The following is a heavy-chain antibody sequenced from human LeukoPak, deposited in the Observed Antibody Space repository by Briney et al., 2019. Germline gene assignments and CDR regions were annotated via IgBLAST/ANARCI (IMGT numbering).Heavy chain of an antibody. CDR1: GFTFSDYE. D-gene: IGHD2/OR15-2a*01. Sequence: GGSLRLSCAASGFTFSDYEMNWVRQAPGKGLEWVSIIRGSSSDYADSVRGRFSISRDISKNTLYLRMNSLRAEDTALYYCAKDSGNSFFDYWGQGALVTVSS. CDR3: AKDSGNSFFDY. CDR2: IRGSSS. V-gene: IGHV3-23*01. J-gene: IGHJ4*02.